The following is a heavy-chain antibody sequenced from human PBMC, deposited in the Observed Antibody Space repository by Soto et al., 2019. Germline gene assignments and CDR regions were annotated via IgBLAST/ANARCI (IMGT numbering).Heavy chain of an antibody. Sequence: ASVKVSCKASGYTFSSYGIVWVRQAPGQGLEWMGWISGYNGNTKYAQKFQDRVTMTTDTSTSTAYMELRSLRSDDTAVYYCARPKFYFASGSFQPRAFDYWGQGTLVTVSS. CDR2: ISGYNGNT. J-gene: IGHJ4*02. CDR3: ARPKFYFASGSFQPRAFDY. D-gene: IGHD3-10*01. CDR1: GYTFSSYG. V-gene: IGHV1-18*04.